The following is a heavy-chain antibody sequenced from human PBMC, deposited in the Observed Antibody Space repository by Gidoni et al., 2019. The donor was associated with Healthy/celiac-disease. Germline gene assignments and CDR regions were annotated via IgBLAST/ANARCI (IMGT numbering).Heavy chain of an antibody. V-gene: IGHV3-72*01. CDR2: TRNKANSYTT. D-gene: IGHD1-26*01. J-gene: IGHJ4*02. Sequence: EVQLVESGGGLVQPGGSLRLSCAASGFTFSDHYMDWVRQAPGKGLEWVGRTRNKANSYTTEYAASVKGRFTISRDDSKNSLYLQMNSLKTEDTAVYYCRVGATIYAYYFDYWGQGTLVTVSS. CDR3: RVGATIYAYYFDY. CDR1: GFTFSDHY.